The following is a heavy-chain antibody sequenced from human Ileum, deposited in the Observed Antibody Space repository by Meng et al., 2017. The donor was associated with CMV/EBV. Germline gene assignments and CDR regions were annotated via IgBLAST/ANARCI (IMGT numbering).Heavy chain of an antibody. Sequence: GGSLRLSCAVSGFTFSTYSMNWVRQAPGKGLEWVSSISSTGGYIYYADSMKGRFTISRDNAKTSLYLQMNSLTAGDTAVYYCARGQLVGATSGYNDYWGQGTLVTVSS. CDR2: ISSTGGYI. J-gene: IGHJ4*02. CDR1: GFTFSTYS. V-gene: IGHV3-21*01. D-gene: IGHD1-26*01. CDR3: ARGQLVGATSGYNDY.